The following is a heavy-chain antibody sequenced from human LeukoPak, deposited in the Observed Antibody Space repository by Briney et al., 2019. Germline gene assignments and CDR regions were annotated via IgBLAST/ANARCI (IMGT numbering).Heavy chain of an antibody. Sequence: GGSLRLSCVASGFTISTHCMTWVRQAPGKGLEWVANIKQDGDQKNYMDSVKGRFTISRDNARNSLFLEMSSLRVEDTAVYYCARALEPGAFDIWGQGTMVTVSS. V-gene: IGHV3-7*01. D-gene: IGHD1-1*01. J-gene: IGHJ3*02. CDR3: ARALEPGAFDI. CDR1: GFTISTHC. CDR2: IKQDGDQK.